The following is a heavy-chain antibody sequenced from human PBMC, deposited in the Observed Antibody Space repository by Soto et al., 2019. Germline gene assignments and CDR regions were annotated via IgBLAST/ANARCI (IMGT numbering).Heavy chain of an antibody. Sequence: QVRLVQSGGGVVQPGTSLRLSCAASGFTFSSNGMHWVRQTPDRGLEWVAVISGDGIQKYYADSVKGRFIFSRDNSQNTLYQQMNSLGVEDSALYYCAKDLEGAGSFDSWGQGTLVAVSS. J-gene: IGHJ4*02. D-gene: IGHD3-10*01. CDR2: ISGDGIQK. V-gene: IGHV3-30*18. CDR1: GFTFSSNG. CDR3: AKDLEGAGSFDS.